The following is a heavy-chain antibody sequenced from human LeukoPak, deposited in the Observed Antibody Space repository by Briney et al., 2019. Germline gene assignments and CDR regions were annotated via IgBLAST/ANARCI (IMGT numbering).Heavy chain of an antibody. Sequence: SVKVSCKASGFTFTSSAVQWVRQARGQRLEWIGWIVVGSGNTNYAQKFQERVTITRDMSTSTAYMELSRLRSDDTAVYYCARGGKGRIDSYVSYWGQGTLVTVSS. CDR1: GFTFTSSA. D-gene: IGHD3-16*01. V-gene: IGHV1-58*01. J-gene: IGHJ4*02. CDR2: IVVGSGNT. CDR3: ARGGKGRIDSYVSY.